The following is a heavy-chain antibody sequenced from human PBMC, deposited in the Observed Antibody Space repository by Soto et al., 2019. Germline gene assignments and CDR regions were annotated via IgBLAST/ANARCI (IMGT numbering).Heavy chain of an antibody. J-gene: IGHJ2*01. CDR3: ARLDPNSLLRSPQHWYFDL. V-gene: IGHV4-39*01. Sequence: QLKLQESGPGLVKPSETLSLTCTVSGASISKSPYFWCWVRPPPGKGLEWSGSLSYSANTYSNPSLQSSLTLSVDTSRNQYSLKLTSVTAADTAVYYCARLDPNSLLRSPQHWYFDLWGHGTLVTVSS. CDR2: LSYSANT. CDR1: GASISKSPYF.